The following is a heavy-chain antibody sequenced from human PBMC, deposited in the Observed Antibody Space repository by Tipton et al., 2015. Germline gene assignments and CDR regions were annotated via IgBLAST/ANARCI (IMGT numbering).Heavy chain of an antibody. CDR3: AKIKFGELSTIDY. D-gene: IGHD3-10*01. Sequence: SLRLSCAASGFTFSYYSMNWVRQAPGKGLEWVSVITGTDGSTYYADSVRGRFTISRDNSKNTLYLQMNSLRAEDTAVYYCAKIKFGELSTIDYWGQGTLVTVSS. J-gene: IGHJ4*02. CDR2: ITGTDGST. V-gene: IGHV3-23*01. CDR1: GFTFSYYS.